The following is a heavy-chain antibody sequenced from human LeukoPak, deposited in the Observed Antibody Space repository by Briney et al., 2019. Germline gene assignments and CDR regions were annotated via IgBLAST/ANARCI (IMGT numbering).Heavy chain of an antibody. J-gene: IGHJ4*02. CDR2: ISRSVSTI. CDR3: ARETSFDY. V-gene: IGHV3-48*03. CDR1: GPTFSIYE. Sequence: PGRSLRPAWPPYGPTFSIYEMNCARQHPGEWMEWVSYISRSVSTIYYADSVKGRFTISSHNTKNSLYLQMSSLRAEDTAVYYCARETSFDYGGQGTLVTVSS.